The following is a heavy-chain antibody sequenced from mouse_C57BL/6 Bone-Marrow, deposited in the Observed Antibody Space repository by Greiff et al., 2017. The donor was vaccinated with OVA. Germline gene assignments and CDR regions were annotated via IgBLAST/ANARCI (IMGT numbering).Heavy chain of an antibody. D-gene: IGHD2-5*01. CDR2: IWGDGST. Sequence: QVQLQQSGPGLVAPSQSLSITCTVSGFSLTSYGVSWVRQPPGKGLEWLGVIWGDGSTNYHSALISRLSISQDNSKSQVFLKLNSLQTDDTATYYCAKPEAYYSNFTLYYYAMDYWGQGTSVTVSS. CDR3: AKPEAYYSNFTLYYYAMDY. V-gene: IGHV2-3*01. J-gene: IGHJ4*01. CDR1: GFSLTSYG.